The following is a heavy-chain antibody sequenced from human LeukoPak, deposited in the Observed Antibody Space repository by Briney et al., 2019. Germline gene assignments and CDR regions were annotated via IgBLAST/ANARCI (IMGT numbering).Heavy chain of an antibody. Sequence: GGSLRLSCAASGFIFSSYEMHWVRQAPGKGLEWVSHISSSGTTIHYADSVKGRFTMSRDNAKNSLHLQMSSLRVEDTAVYYCARRRGLSGYATDFWGQGTLVTVSS. J-gene: IGHJ4*02. CDR1: GFIFSSYE. D-gene: IGHD5-12*01. V-gene: IGHV3-48*03. CDR2: ISSSGTTI. CDR3: ARRRGLSGYATDF.